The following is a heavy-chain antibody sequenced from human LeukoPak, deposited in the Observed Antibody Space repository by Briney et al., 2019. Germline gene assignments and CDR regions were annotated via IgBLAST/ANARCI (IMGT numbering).Heavy chain of an antibody. CDR2: ISYDGGNK. CDR1: GFTFSSYA. J-gene: IGHJ4*02. V-gene: IGHV3-30*03. D-gene: IGHD4-23*01. CDR3: ARDYGGIPRDY. Sequence: GGSLRLSCAASGFTFSSYAMHWVRQAPGKGLEWAAVISYDGGNKYYADSVKGRFTNSRDNSKNTLYLQMDSLRGEDTAVYYCARDYGGIPRDYWGQGTLVTVSS.